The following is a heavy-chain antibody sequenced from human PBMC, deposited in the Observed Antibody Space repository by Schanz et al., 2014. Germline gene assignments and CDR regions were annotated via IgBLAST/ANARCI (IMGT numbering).Heavy chain of an antibody. CDR1: GFTFSSYS. J-gene: IGHJ4*02. CDR2: IWSDGTNE. CDR3: ARESSNDIVLVPGAVFDH. Sequence: VQLLESGGGLVQPGGSLRLSCAASGFTFSSYSMNWVRQAPGKGLEWVAVIWSDGTNEYYADSVKGRFTISRDNSKNTVYLQMNSLRPGDTAVYYCARESSNDIVLVPGAVFDHWGQGILVTVSS. V-gene: IGHV3-33*08. D-gene: IGHD2-2*01.